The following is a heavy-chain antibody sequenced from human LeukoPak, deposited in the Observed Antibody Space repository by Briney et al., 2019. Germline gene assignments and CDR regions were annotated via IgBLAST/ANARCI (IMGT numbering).Heavy chain of an antibody. CDR2: IISSSSSI. D-gene: IGHD6-13*01. Sequence: GGSLRLSCAASGFTFSSYSMNWVRQAPGKGLECVSSIISSSSSIYYADSVKGRFTISRDDAKNSLYLQMNSLRAEDTAVYYCARTATDTGEFDYWGQGTLVTVSS. CDR1: GFTFSSYS. CDR3: ARTATDTGEFDY. V-gene: IGHV3-21*01. J-gene: IGHJ4*02.